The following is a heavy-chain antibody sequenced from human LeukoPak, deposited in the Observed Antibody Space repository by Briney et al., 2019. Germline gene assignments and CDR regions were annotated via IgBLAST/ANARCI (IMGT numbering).Heavy chain of an antibody. V-gene: IGHV4-39*01. Sequence: PSETLSLTCTVSGGSISSTVHYWGWVRQPPGKGLEWIGSIYYDGSTYDNPSLKSRVTISVDTSKNQFSLKLSSVTAADTAVYYCARNQILSYYDFWSGYVSDFDYWGQGTLVTVSS. D-gene: IGHD3-3*01. J-gene: IGHJ4*02. CDR2: IYYDGST. CDR3: ARNQILSYYDFWSGYVSDFDY. CDR1: GGSISSTVHY.